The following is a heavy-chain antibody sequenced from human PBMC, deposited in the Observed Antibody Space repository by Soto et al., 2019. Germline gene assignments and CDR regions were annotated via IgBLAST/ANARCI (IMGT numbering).Heavy chain of an antibody. CDR3: AAQGGDCSSTSCLDY. V-gene: IGHV4-31*03. D-gene: IGHD2-2*01. J-gene: IGHJ4*02. CDR1: GGSISSGGYY. Sequence: PSETLSLTCSVSGGSISSGGYYWSWIRQHPGKGLEGIGYIYYSGSTYYNPSLKSRVTISVDTSKNQFSLKLSSVTAADTAVYYCAAQGGDCSSTSCLDYWAQATLVTYSS. CDR2: IYYSGST.